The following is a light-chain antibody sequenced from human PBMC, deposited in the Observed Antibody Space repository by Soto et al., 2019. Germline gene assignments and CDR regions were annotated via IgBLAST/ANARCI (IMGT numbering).Light chain of an antibody. CDR1: QGIAPY. J-gene: IGKJ4*01. V-gene: IGKV1-27*01. CDR2: ATS. Sequence: GDRVTITCRASQGIAPYLAWFQQKPGKVPKLLIYATSTLQSGVPSRFSGSGSGTDFTLTINSLQPEDVGTYYCQKYNSAPLTFGGGTKMEIK. CDR3: QKYNSAPLT.